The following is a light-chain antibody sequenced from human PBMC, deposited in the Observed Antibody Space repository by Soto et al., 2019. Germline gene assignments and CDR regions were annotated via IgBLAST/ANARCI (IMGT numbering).Light chain of an antibody. CDR3: HQYNGWPRT. J-gene: IGKJ1*01. V-gene: IGKV3-15*01. Sequence: IVMTQSPATLSVSPGEGATLSCRASQSVSSKLAWYQQKPGQAPRLLIYGASTRATGIPARFSGGGSGTEFTLTITSLQSEDFAVYYCHQYNGWPRTFGQGTKVDIK. CDR1: QSVSSK. CDR2: GAS.